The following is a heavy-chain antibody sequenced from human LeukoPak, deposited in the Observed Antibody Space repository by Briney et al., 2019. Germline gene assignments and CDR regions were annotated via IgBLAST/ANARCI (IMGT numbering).Heavy chain of an antibody. D-gene: IGHD2-15*01. V-gene: IGHV4-59*01. J-gene: IGHJ6*02. Sequence: SETLSPTWTVSGGSISSYYWSWIRQPPGKGLEWIGYIYYSGSTNYNPSLKSRVTISVDTSKNQFSLKLSSVTAADTAVYYCARDRRYCSGGSCYSPYYYYGMDVWGQGTMVTVSS. CDR2: IYYSGST. CDR1: GGSISSYY. CDR3: ARDRRYCSGGSCYSPYYYYGMDV.